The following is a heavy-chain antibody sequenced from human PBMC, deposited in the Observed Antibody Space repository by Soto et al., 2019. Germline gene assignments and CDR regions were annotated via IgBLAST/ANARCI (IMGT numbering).Heavy chain of an antibody. CDR3: VRPDSSGYYVY. V-gene: IGHV5-51*01. Sequence: PGESLKISCKGSGYSFTSYWIGCVRQMPWKGLEWMGIINPSDSGIRYSPSFQGQVTISADKAISTAYLQWSSLKASDSAMYYCVRPDSSGYYVYWAQGTMVTVAS. D-gene: IGHD3-22*01. CDR1: GYSFTSYW. J-gene: IGHJ4*02. CDR2: INPSDSGI.